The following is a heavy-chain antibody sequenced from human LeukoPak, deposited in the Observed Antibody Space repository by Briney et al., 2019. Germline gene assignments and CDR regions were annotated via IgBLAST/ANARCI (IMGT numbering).Heavy chain of an antibody. J-gene: IGHJ4*02. CDR3: AGHHPRNTVDF. CDR1: GGSFSVYY. CDR2: INHSGST. V-gene: IGHV4-34*01. Sequence: SETLSLTCAVYGGSFSVYYWSWIRQPPGKGLEWIGEINHSGSTNYNPSLKSRVTISVDTSKNQFSLKLSSVTAADTAVYYCAGHHPRNTVDFWGQGTLVTVSS. D-gene: IGHD2/OR15-2a*01.